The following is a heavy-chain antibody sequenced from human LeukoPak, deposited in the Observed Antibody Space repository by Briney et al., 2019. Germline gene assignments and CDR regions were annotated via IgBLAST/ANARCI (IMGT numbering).Heavy chain of an antibody. D-gene: IGHD6-13*01. V-gene: IGHV4-59*01. Sequence: SETLSLTCTVSGGSISSYYWSWIRQPPGKGLEWIGYIYYSGSTNYNPSLKSRVTISVDTSKNQFSLKLSSVTAADTAVYYCARGEAAAGNWFDPWGQGTLVTVSS. CDR2: IYYSGST. J-gene: IGHJ5*02. CDR3: ARGEAAAGNWFDP. CDR1: GGSISSYY.